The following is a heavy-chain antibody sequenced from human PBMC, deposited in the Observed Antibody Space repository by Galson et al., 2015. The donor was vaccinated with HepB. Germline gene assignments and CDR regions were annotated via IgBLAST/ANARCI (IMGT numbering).Heavy chain of an antibody. D-gene: IGHD5-18*01. CDR1: GFTFSSYS. J-gene: IGHJ4*02. CDR3: ARSGIQLWLVFFFGFDY. CDR2: ISSSSSTI. V-gene: IGHV3-48*02. Sequence: SLRLSCAASGFTFSSYSMNWVRQAPGKGLEWVSYISSSSSTIYYADSVKGRFTISRDNAKNSLYLQMNSLRDEDTAVYYCARSGIQLWLVFFFGFDYWGQGTLVTVSS.